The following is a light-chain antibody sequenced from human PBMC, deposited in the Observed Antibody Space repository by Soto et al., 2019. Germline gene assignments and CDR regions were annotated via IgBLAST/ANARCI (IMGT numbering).Light chain of an antibody. CDR3: QQYNSYWK. V-gene: IGKV1-5*01. Sequence: DIQMTQSPSTLSASVVDRVTITFRASQSISSWLAWYQQKPGKAPKLLIYDASSLESGVPSRFSGSGSGTEFTLTISSLQPDDFATYYCQQYNSYWKFGQGTKVDIK. CDR1: QSISSW. CDR2: DAS. J-gene: IGKJ1*01.